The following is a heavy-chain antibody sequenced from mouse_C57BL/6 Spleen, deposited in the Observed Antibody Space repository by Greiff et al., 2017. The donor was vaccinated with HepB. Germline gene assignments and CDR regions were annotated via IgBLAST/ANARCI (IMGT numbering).Heavy chain of an antibody. J-gene: IGHJ1*03. CDR2: FYPGSGSI. CDR1: GYTFTEYT. D-gene: IGHD1-1*01. V-gene: IGHV1-62-2*01. CDR3: ARHEDAHYYAITYGWYFDV. Sequence: VKVVESGAELVKPGESVKLSCKASGYTFTEYTIHWVKQRSGQGLEWIGWFYPGSGSIKYNEKFKDKATLTADKSSSTVYMELSRLTSEDSAVYFCARHEDAHYYAITYGWYFDVWGTETTVTVSS.